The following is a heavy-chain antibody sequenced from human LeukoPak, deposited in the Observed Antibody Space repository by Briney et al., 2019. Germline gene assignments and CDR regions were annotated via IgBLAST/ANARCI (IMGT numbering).Heavy chain of an antibody. J-gene: IGHJ5*02. CDR1: GGSFSGYY. V-gene: IGHV4-34*01. CDR2: INHSGST. D-gene: IGHD1-7*01. CDR3: ARGLGFHDLTGTNWFDP. Sequence: SETLSLTCAVYGGSFSGYYWSWIRQPPGKGLEWIGEINHSGSTNYNPSLKSRVTISVDTSKNQFSLKLSSVTAADTAVYYCARGLGFHDLTGTNWFDPWGQGTLVTVSS.